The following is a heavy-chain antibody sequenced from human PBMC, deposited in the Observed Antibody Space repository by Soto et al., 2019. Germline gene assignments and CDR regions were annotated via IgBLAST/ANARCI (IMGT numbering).Heavy chain of an antibody. Sequence: GASVKVSCKASGYTFTSYDINWVRQATGQGLEWMGWMNPNSGNTGYAQKFQGRVTMTRNTSISTAYMELSSLRSEDTAVYYCARGLKYQLPIASNWFDPWGQGTLVTVSS. CDR3: ARGLKYQLPIASNWFDP. CDR1: GYTFTSYD. CDR2: MNPNSGNT. D-gene: IGHD2-2*01. J-gene: IGHJ5*02. V-gene: IGHV1-8*01.